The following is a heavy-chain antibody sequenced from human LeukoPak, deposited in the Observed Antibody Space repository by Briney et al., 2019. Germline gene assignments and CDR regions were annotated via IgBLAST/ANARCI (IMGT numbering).Heavy chain of an antibody. CDR3: AKEIGDYVWGSYSYYFDY. J-gene: IGHJ4*02. V-gene: IGHV3-23*01. D-gene: IGHD3-16*01. CDR1: GFTFRTYA. CDR2: VSGNGGST. Sequence: GGSLRLSCGASGFTFRTYAMSWVRQAPGKGLEWVSSVSGNGGSTYYADSVKGRFTISRDNSKNTLYPQMNGLRAEDTAVYYCAKEIGDYVWGSYSYYFDYWGQGTLVTASS.